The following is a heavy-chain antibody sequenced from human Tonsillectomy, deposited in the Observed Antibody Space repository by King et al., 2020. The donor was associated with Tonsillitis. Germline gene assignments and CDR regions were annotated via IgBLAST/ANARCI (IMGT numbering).Heavy chain of an antibody. D-gene: IGHD2-15*01. V-gene: IGHV3-66*01. CDR3: ARGPASPYYYGMDV. CDR2: IYSGGST. CDR1: GFTVSSNY. Sequence: QLVQSGGGLVQPGGSLRLSCAASGFTVSSNYMNWVRQAPGKGLEWVSVIYSGGSTYYADSVKGRFTISRDNSKNTVYLQMNSLRAEDTAAYYCARGPASPYYYGMDVWGQGTTVTVSS. J-gene: IGHJ6*02.